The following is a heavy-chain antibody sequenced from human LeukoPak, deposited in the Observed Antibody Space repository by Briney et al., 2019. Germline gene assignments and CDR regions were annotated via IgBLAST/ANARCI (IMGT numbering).Heavy chain of an antibody. V-gene: IGHV4-61*01. CDR1: GGSVGSGSYY. CDR2: IYYSGST. J-gene: IGHJ6*02. D-gene: IGHD1-1*01. Sequence: PSETLSLTGMVSGGSVGSGSYYWSWIRQPPGKGLEWIGYIYYSGSTNYNPSLKSRVTISVDTSKNQFSLKLSSVTAADTAVYYCAREGPGKTCMDVWGQGTTVTVS. CDR3: AREGPGKTCMDV.